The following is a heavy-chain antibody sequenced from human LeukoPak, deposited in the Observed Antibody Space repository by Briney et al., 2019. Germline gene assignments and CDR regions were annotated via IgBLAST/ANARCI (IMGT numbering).Heavy chain of an antibody. J-gene: IGHJ4*02. CDR3: ARETKLGKFHFDY. Sequence: GGSLRLSCAASGFTFSSYGMHWVRQAPGKGLEWVAVIWYDGSNKYYADSVKGRFTISRDNSKNTLYLQMNSLRAEDTAVYYCARETKLGKFHFDYWGQGTLVTVSS. D-gene: IGHD3-16*01. V-gene: IGHV3-33*01. CDR2: IWYDGSNK. CDR1: GFTFSSYG.